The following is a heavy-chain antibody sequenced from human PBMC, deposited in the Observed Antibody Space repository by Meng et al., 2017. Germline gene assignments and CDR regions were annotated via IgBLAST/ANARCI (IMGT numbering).Heavy chain of an antibody. V-gene: IGHV3-33*01. CDR3: ARGSLSGYAGDAFDI. CDR1: GFTFSSYG. D-gene: IGHD5-12*01. J-gene: IGHJ3*02. Sequence: GGSLRLSCAASGFTFSSYGMHWVRQAPGKGLEWVAVIWYDGSNKYYADSVKGRFTISRDNSKNTLYLQTNSLRAEDTAVYYCARGSLSGYAGDAFDIWGQGTMVTVSS. CDR2: IWYDGSNK.